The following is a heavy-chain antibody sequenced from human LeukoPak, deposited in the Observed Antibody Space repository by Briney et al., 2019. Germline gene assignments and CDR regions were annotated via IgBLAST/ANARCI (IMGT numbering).Heavy chain of an antibody. D-gene: IGHD4-17*01. V-gene: IGHV4-59*08. J-gene: IGHJ2*01. Sequence: PSETLSLTCTVSGGSISSYYWSWIRQPPGKGLEWIGYIYYSGSTNYNPSLKSRVTISVDTSKNQFSLKLSSVTAADTAVYYCASSDLADYGDSYWYFDLWGRGTLVTVSS. CDR2: IYYSGST. CDR3: ASSDLADYGDSYWYFDL. CDR1: GGSISSYY.